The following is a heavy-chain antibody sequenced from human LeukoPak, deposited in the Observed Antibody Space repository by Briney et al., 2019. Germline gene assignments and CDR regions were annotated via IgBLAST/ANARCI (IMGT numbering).Heavy chain of an antibody. D-gene: IGHD4-17*01. J-gene: IGHJ5*02. CDR1: GYTFTSYA. CDR3: ARDADGDDYFDP. V-gene: IGHV1-3*01. Sequence: ASVKVSCKASGYTFTSYAMHWVRQAPGQRLEWMGWSNAGNGNTKYSQEFQGRVTITRDTSASTAYMELSSLRSEDTAVYYCARDADGDDYFDPWGPGTLVTVSS. CDR2: SNAGNGNT.